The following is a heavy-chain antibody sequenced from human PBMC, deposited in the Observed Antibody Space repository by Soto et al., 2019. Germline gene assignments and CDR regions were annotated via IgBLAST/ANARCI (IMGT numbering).Heavy chain of an antibody. V-gene: IGHV1-2*04. J-gene: IGHJ6*02. CDR3: ARAFTGGEVGATSYYYGMDV. D-gene: IGHD1-26*01. CDR1: GYTFTDYY. CDR2: INPNSGGT. Sequence: ASVKVSCKASGYTFTDYYMRWVRQAPGQGLEWMGWINPNSGGTNYAQKFQGWVTMTRDTSISTAYMELSRLRSDDTAVYYCARAFTGGEVGATSYYYGMDVWGQGTTVTVSS.